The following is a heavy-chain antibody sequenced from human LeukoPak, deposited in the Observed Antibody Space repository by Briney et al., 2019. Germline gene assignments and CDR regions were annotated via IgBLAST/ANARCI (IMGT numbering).Heavy chain of an antibody. V-gene: IGHV3-21*06. CDR1: AFSFSAYS. CDR3: ARDLGELLGYAFDI. J-gene: IGHJ3*02. Sequence: GRSLRLSCAASAFSFSAYSMNWVRQAPGKGLESVSSISSSTSYIYYADSVKGRFTISRDNAKNSLYLQMNSLRAEDTAVYYCARDLGELLGYAFDIWGQGTMVTVSS. CDR2: ISSSTSYI. D-gene: IGHD3-10*01.